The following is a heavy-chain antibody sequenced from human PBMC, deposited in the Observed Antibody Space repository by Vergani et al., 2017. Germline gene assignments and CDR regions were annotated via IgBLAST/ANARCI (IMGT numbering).Heavy chain of an antibody. J-gene: IGHJ4*02. CDR1: GFTFSSYE. CDR2: ISGSGGST. CDR3: AKVNVGATPPPYYFDY. D-gene: IGHD1-26*01. V-gene: IGHV3-23*04. Sequence: EVQLVESGGGLVQPGGSLRLSCAASGFTFSSYEMNWVRQAPGKGLEWVSAISGSGGSTYYADSVKGRFTISRDNSKNTLYLQMNSLRAEDTAVYYCAKVNVGATPPPYYFDYWGQGTLVTVSS.